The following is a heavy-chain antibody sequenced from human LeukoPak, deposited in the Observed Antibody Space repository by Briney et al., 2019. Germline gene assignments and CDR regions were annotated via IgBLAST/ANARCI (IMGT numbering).Heavy chain of an antibody. CDR2: IWYDGSNK. CDR3: AREFLELLDY. J-gene: IGHJ4*02. V-gene: IGHV3-33*08. Sequence: TGGSLRLSCAASGFTFKNYLMNWVRQAPGKGLEWVAVIWYDGSNKYYADSVKGRFTISRDNSKNTLYLQMNSLRAEDTAVYYCAREFLELLDYWGQGTLVTVSS. D-gene: IGHD1-7*01. CDR1: GFTFKNYL.